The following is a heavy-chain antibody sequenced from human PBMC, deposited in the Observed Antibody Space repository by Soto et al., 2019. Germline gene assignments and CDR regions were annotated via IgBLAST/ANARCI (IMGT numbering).Heavy chain of an antibody. CDR3: ATNGDYYDGRGPKNSQH. J-gene: IGHJ1*01. CDR2: IYYSGST. CDR1: GGSISTGGYY. Sequence: QVQLQESGPGLVKPSQTLSLTCTVSGGSISTGGYYWYWIRQHPGMGMEYIGYIYYSGSTYYNPSRKSRVTIAVDTSNNQFSLKLSSLTAADTAVYYCATNGDYYDGRGPKNSQHWGQGTLVTVSS. D-gene: IGHD3-22*01. V-gene: IGHV4-31*03.